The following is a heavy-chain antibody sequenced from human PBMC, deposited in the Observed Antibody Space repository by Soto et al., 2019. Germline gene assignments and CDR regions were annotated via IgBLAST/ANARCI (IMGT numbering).Heavy chain of an antibody. CDR2: IIPIFGTA. Sequence: QVQLVQSGAEVKKPGSSVKVSCKASGGTFSSYAISWVRQAPGQGLEWMGGIIPIFGTANYAQKFQGRVTITADESTSTAYMERSSLRSEDTAVYYCARDTPTVVTGPAGLWYWGQGTLVTVSS. CDR3: ARDTPTVVTGPAGLWY. D-gene: IGHD4-17*01. V-gene: IGHV1-69*12. CDR1: GGTFSSYA. J-gene: IGHJ4*02.